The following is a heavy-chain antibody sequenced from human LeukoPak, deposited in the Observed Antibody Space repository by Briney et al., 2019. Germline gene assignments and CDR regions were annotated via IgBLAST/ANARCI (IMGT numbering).Heavy chain of an antibody. D-gene: IGHD6-19*01. Sequence: GGSLRLXCAASGFTFDDYGMSWVRQGPGKGLEWVSSINWNGGSTGYADSVKGRFTISRDNAKNSLYLQMNSLRAEDTALYYCARDRGSGWYEDLDYWGQGTLVTVSS. V-gene: IGHV3-20*04. CDR2: INWNGGST. J-gene: IGHJ4*02. CDR3: ARDRGSGWYEDLDY. CDR1: GFTFDDYG.